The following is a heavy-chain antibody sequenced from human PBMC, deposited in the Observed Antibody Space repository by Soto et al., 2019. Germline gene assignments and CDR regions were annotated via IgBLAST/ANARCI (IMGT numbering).Heavy chain of an antibody. CDR2: IGRDGINT. Sequence: EVHLVESGGVVVQPGGSLRLSCDASGFIFDDFSMHWVRQAPGKGLEWVSLIGRDGINTYYADSVKGRFTISRDNSKNSLYLQMNSLTTEDTALYYCAKECGDASRASYDSWGHGTLVTVSS. CDR1: GFIFDDFS. CDR3: AKECGDASRASYDS. V-gene: IGHV3-43*01. J-gene: IGHJ5*01. D-gene: IGHD3-10*01.